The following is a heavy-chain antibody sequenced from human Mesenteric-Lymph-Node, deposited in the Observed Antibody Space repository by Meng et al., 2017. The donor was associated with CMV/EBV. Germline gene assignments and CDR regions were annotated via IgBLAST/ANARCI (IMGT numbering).Heavy chain of an antibody. V-gene: IGHV3-23*01. CDR3: AKLYDFWNPSWFDP. Sequence: GESLKISCAASGFTFSSYAMSWVRQAPGKGLEWVSMISGSGNFINYADSVKGRFTISRDNSKNRVDLQMDSLRDEDTAVYYCAKLYDFWNPSWFDPWGQGTLVTVSS. D-gene: IGHD3-3*01. J-gene: IGHJ5*02. CDR2: ISGSGNFI. CDR1: GFTFSSYA.